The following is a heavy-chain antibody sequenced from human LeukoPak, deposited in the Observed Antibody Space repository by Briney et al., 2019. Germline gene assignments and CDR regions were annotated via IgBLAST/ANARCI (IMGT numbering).Heavy chain of an antibody. CDR3: TRGSYDVLTGYSTLGEY. D-gene: IGHD3-9*01. J-gene: IGHJ4*02. V-gene: IGHV4-39*01. CDR2: IYYSGST. CDR1: GGSISSSTYY. Sequence: SETLSLTCNVSGGSISSSTYYWGWIRPPPGKGLEWIGNIYYSGSTYYNPSLKSRLTISVDTSQGQFSLRLSSVTAADTGLYYCTRGSYDVLTGYSTLGEYWGQGALVTVSS.